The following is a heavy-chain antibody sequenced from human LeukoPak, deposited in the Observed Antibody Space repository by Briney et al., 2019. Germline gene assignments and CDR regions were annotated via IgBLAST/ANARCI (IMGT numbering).Heavy chain of an antibody. V-gene: IGHV4-59*01. CDR1: GGSISSYY. J-gene: IGHJ3*02. D-gene: IGHD6-6*01. CDR2: IYYSGST. CDR3: ARDRPAYSSSGNAFDI. Sequence: PSETLSLTCTVSGGSISSYYWSWIRQPPGKGLEWIGYIYYSGSTNYNPSLKSRVTISVDTSKNQFSLKLSSVTAADTAVYYCARDRPAYSSSGNAFDIWGQGTMVTVSS.